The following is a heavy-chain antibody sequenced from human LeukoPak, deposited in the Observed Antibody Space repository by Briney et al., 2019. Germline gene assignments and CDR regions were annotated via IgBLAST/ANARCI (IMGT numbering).Heavy chain of an antibody. CDR3: TRRGYSYGYATGDDY. CDR2: IRSKANSYAP. J-gene: IGHJ4*02. CDR1: GLTFSGSA. V-gene: IGHV3-73*01. D-gene: IGHD5-18*01. Sequence: GVSLRLSCAASGLTFSGSAMHWVRQASGKGLEWVGRIRSKANSYAPAYAASVKGRFTIPSDDSKNTAYLQMNSLKTEDTAVYYCTRRGYSYGYATGDDYWGQGTLVTVSS.